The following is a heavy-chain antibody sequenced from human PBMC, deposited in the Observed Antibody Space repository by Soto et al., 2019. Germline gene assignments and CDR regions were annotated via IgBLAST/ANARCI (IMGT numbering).Heavy chain of an antibody. Sequence: EVQLLESGGGLVQPGGSLRLSCAASGFTFSSYAMSWVRQAPGKGLEWFSAISGSGGSTYYADSVKGRFTISRDNSKNTLYLQMSSLRAEDTAVYYCAKDMYSSSWYFYYYSMDVWGQGTTVTVSS. CDR1: GFTFSSYA. V-gene: IGHV3-23*01. CDR3: AKDMYSSSWYFYYYSMDV. D-gene: IGHD6-13*01. CDR2: ISGSGGST. J-gene: IGHJ6*02.